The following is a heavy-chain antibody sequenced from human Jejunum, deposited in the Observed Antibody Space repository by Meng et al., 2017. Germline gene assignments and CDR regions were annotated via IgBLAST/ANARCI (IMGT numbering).Heavy chain of an antibody. CDR2: IYYTGST. CDR3: AKGNGWFYF. CDR1: GDSMSNSY. D-gene: IGHD2-8*01. Sequence: QAPLQGAWPGLVKPSETLSLTCTVSGDSMSNSYWSWVRQPPGKGLEWIGYIYYTGSTNYNPSLKSRVTISLDTSKKQFSLFLNSVTAADTAVYYCAKGNGWFYFWGQGTLVTVSS. V-gene: IGHV4-59*01. J-gene: IGHJ5*01.